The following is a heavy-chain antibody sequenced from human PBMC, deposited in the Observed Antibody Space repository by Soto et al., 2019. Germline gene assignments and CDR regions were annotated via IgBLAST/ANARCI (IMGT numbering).Heavy chain of an antibody. Sequence: QVQLQESGPGLVEPSGTLSLTCVVSSGSINSDDWWNWVRQPPGKGLEWIGEVFHSGKTTYNPSLKSRVTMSVDKFRNQFSLTLSSVTAADTAVYYFVRDTRTSGGLWYFDLWGRGTLVSVSS. CDR2: VFHSGKT. CDR1: SGSINSDDW. CDR3: VRDTRTSGGLWYFDL. V-gene: IGHV4-4*02. D-gene: IGHD2-15*01. J-gene: IGHJ2*01.